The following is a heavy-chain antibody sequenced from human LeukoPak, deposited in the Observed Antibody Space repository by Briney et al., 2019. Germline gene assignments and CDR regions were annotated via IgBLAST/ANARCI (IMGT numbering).Heavy chain of an antibody. V-gene: IGHV1-18*01. CDR3: ARDQGYSSSWYSAFRAHYEDYYYYYGMDV. CDR2: ISAYNGNT. J-gene: IGHJ6*02. Sequence: ASVKVSCKASGYTFTSYGISWVRQAPGQELEWMGWISAYNGNTNYAQKLQGRVTMTTDTSTSTAYMELRSLRSDDTAVYYCARDQGYSSSWYSAFRAHYEDYYYYYGMDVWGQGTTVTVSS. D-gene: IGHD6-13*01. CDR1: GYTFTSYG.